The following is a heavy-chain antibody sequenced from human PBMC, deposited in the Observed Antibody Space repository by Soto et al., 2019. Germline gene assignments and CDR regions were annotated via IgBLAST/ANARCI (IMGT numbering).Heavy chain of an antibody. J-gene: IGHJ4*02. CDR3: AGGEAGAADY. CDR2: IIPILGIA. CDR1: GGTFSSYT. D-gene: IGHD6-19*01. Sequence: QVQLVQSGAEVKKPGSSVKVSCKASGGTFSSYTISWVRQAPGQGLEWMGRIIPILGIANYAQKFQGRVTINAEKLTSTAHMELGSLRSEEPGGYYCAGGEAGAADYWGQGTLVTVSS. V-gene: IGHV1-69*02.